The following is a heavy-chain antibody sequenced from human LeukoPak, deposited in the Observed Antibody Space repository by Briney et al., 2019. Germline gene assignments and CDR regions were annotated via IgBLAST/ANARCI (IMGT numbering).Heavy chain of an antibody. CDR1: GYTFTSYY. J-gene: IGHJ6*03. CDR3: ARVAAEVVGLPGAIGFGWLRRDYYYMDV. CDR2: INPSGGST. Sequence: ASVKVSCKASGYTFTSYYMHWVRQAPGEGLEWMGLINPSGGSTTYAQQFKGRDTMTRDMSTSTVYSDLSSLRSEDTAVYYCARVAAEVVGLPGAIGFGWLRRDYYYMDVWGKGTTVTVSS. V-gene: IGHV1-46*01. D-gene: IGHD2-2*02.